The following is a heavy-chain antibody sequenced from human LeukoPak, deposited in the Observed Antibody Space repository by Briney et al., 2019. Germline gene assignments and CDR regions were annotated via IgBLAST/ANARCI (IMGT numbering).Heavy chain of an antibody. V-gene: IGHV4-34*01. CDR1: GGSFSGYY. D-gene: IGHD1-26*01. J-gene: IGHJ4*02. CDR3: AKSGGYGLIDY. Sequence: SETLSLTCAVYGGSFSGYYWSWIRQPPGKGLEWIGEINHSGSSNYNPSLKSRVTISVDTSKNQFSLKLSSVTAADTAVYYCAKSGGYGLIDYWGQGTLVTVSS. CDR2: INHSGSS.